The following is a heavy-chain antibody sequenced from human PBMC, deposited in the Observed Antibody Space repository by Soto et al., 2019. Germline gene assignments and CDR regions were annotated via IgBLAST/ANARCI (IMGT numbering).Heavy chain of an antibody. D-gene: IGHD3-16*01. J-gene: IGHJ6*01. CDR3: VMVDNYVTPTQQDV. Sequence: QVQLVQSGDEVKKPGASVKVSCKASGYIFVNYGIAWVRQAPGPGLEWMGWISPYTGNTHSASKVQGRLTMTTYRSTSTVYMDLGSLTSDDTAVYYCVMVDNYVTPTQQDVWGQGTTVTVSS. V-gene: IGHV1-18*01. CDR1: GYIFVNYG. CDR2: ISPYTGNT.